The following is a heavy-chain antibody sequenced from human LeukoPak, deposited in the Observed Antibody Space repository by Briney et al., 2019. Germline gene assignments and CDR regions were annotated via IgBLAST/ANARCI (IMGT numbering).Heavy chain of an antibody. CDR2: INHSGST. V-gene: IGHV4-34*01. CDR1: GGSFSGYY. J-gene: IGHJ4*02. Sequence: SETLSLTCAVYGGSFSGYYWNWIRQPPGKGLEWIGEINHSGSTNYNPSLKSRVTISVDTSKNQFSLKLSSVTAADTAVYYCARVPIAAAGIGYWGQGTLVTVSS. D-gene: IGHD6-13*01. CDR3: ARVPIAAAGIGY.